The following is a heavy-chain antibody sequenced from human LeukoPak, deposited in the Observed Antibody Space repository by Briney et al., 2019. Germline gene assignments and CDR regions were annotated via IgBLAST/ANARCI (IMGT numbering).Heavy chain of an antibody. CDR3: ARGPYLTIFGPFDP. D-gene: IGHD3-3*01. CDR2: IKQDGSEK. V-gene: IGHV3-7*01. Sequence: QAGGSLRLSCAASGFTFSTYWMSWVRQAPGKGLEWVANIKQDGSEKYYVDSVKGRFTVSRDNAKNSLYLQMNSLRAEDAAVYYCARGPYLTIFGPFDPWGQGTLVTVSS. CDR1: GFTFSTYW. J-gene: IGHJ5*02.